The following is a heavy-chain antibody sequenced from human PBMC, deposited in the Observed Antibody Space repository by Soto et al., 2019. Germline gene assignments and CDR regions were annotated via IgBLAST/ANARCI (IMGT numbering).Heavy chain of an antibody. CDR1: GGSISSRCYC. CDR3: ARGRITIFGVVPYPYYFDY. J-gene: IGHJ4*02. D-gene: IGHD3-3*01. V-gene: IGHV4-31*03. CDR2: IYYSGST. Sequence: SETMSLTSTVSGGSISSRCYCWSRLRQHPGRGLEWIGYIYYSGSTYYNPSLKSRVTISVDTSKNQFSLKLSSVTAADTAVYYCARGRITIFGVVPYPYYFDYWGQGTLVTVSS.